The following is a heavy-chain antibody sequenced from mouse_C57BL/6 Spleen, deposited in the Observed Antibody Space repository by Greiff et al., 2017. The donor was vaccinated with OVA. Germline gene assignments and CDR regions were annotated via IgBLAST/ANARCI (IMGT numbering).Heavy chain of an antibody. Sequence: QVQLQQSGPELVKPGASVKISCKASGYAFSSSWMNWVKQRPGKGLEWIGRIYPGDGDTNYNGKFKGKATLTADKSSSTAYMQLSSLTSEDSAVYFCARWKLGLDYWGQGTTLTVSS. D-gene: IGHD4-1*01. CDR1: GYAFSSSW. CDR2: IYPGDGDT. CDR3: ARWKLGLDY. V-gene: IGHV1-82*01. J-gene: IGHJ2*01.